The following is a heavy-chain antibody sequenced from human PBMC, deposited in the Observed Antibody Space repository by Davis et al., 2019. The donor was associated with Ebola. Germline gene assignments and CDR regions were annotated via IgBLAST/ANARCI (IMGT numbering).Heavy chain of an antibody. Sequence: PGGSLRLSCAASGFTFDDYVIHWVRQAPGKGLEWVSAVSWDGGSTHYADSVKGRFTISRDRRKNSLYLQMNSLRLEDTALYYCAKSLEVRFDRQPLDYWGQGTLVIVSS. CDR2: VSWDGGST. J-gene: IGHJ4*02. CDR3: AKSLEVRFDRQPLDY. D-gene: IGHD1-14*01. CDR1: GFTFDDYV. V-gene: IGHV3-43D*03.